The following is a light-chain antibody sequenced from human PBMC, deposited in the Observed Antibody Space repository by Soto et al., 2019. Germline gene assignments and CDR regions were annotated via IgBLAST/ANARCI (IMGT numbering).Light chain of an antibody. V-gene: IGKV1-5*03. CDR3: QQSYSTPKRT. CDR1: QSVSSW. J-gene: IGKJ1*01. Sequence: DIQMTQSPSTLSASVGDRVTITCRASQSVSSWLAWYQQKPGKAPNLLIYTASSLESGVPSRFSGSGSGTDFTLTISSLQPEDFATYYCQQSYSTPKRTFGQGTKVDIK. CDR2: TAS.